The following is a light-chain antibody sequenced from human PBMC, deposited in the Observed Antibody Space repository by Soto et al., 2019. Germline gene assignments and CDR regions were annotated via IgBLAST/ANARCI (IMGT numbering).Light chain of an antibody. CDR1: QSINVW. J-gene: IGKJ1*01. Sequence: DIQMTQSPSTLSASVGDRVTVTCRASQSINVWLAWYQQKPGKAPKLMIYDASTLDGGVPSRFSRSGAGTEFILAVSSMQPDDFVNDNCQQYNTDSSNFGQEFDVEIK. V-gene: IGKV1-5*01. CDR3: QQYNTDSSN. CDR2: DAS.